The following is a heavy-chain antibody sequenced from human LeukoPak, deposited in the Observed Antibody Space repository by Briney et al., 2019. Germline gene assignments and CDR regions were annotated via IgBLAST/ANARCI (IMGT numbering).Heavy chain of an antibody. CDR1: GGTFSSYT. Sequence: GASVKVSCKASGGTFSSYTISWVRQAPGQGLEWMGRIIPILGIANYAQKFQGRVTITTDESTSTAYMELSSLRSEDTAVYYCARDSYHYDFWSGPLDYWGQGTLVTVSS. J-gene: IGHJ4*02. D-gene: IGHD3-3*01. CDR2: IIPILGIA. CDR3: ARDSYHYDFWSGPLDY. V-gene: IGHV1-69*16.